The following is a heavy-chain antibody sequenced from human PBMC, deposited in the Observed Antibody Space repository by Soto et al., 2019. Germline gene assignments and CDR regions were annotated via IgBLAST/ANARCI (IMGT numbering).Heavy chain of an antibody. V-gene: IGHV3-33*01. Sequence: QVQLVESGGGVVQPGRSLRLSCAASGFAFSNYGMHWVRQAPGKGLEWVAVIWYDGSNKYYADSVKGRFAISRDKSKNTLYLQMNSLRGEDSDMYYCARADCSSTSCYWQNNYFDPWGQGTLVTVSS. CDR2: IWYDGSNK. J-gene: IGHJ5*02. D-gene: IGHD2-2*01. CDR3: ARADCSSTSCYWQNNYFDP. CDR1: GFAFSNYG.